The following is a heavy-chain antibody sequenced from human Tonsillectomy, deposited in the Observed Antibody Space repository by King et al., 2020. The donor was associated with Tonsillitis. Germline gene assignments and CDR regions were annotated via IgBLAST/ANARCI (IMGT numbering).Heavy chain of an antibody. D-gene: IGHD6-13*01. CDR3: ARLRTLGYSSSWYYFDY. CDR2: IYYSGGT. V-gene: IGHV4-39*07. Sequence: LQLQESGPGLVKPSETLSLTCTVSGGSISSSSYYWGWIRQPPGKGLEWIGSIYYSGGTYYNPSLKSRVTISVDTSKNQFSLKLSSVTAADTAVYYCARLRTLGYSSSWYYFDYWGQGTLVTVSS. J-gene: IGHJ4*02. CDR1: GGSISSSSYY.